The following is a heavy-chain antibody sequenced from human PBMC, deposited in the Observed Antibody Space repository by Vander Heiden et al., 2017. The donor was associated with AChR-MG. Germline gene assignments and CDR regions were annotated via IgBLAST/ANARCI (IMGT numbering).Heavy chain of an antibody. D-gene: IGHD1-26*01. CDR2: ISGSGGTT. J-gene: IGHJ6*02. CDR1: GFTFTSYA. Sequence: EVQLLESGGGLVQPGGSLRLSCAASGFTFTSYAMSWVRQAPGKGLEWVSVISGSGGTTYYADSVKGRFTISRDNSKNTLYLQMNSLRAEDTAVYYCAKAHRSYEFFIYYYAMDVWGQGTTVTVSS. CDR3: AKAHRSYEFFIYYYAMDV. V-gene: IGHV3-23*01.